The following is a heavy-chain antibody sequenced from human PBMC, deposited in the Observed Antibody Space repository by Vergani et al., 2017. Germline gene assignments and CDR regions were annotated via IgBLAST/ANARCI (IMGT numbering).Heavy chain of an antibody. V-gene: IGHV7-4-1*02. CDR1: GYTFTSYA. Sequence: QVQLVQSGSELKKPGASVKVSCKASGYTFTSYAMNWVRQAPGQGLEWMGWINTNTGNPTYAQGFTGRFVFSLDTSVSTAYLQISSLKAEDTAVYYCAKPARIFSQTAGAAYYYYYMDVWGKGTTVTVSS. CDR3: AKPARIFSQTAGAAYYYYYMDV. D-gene: IGHD3-3*02. J-gene: IGHJ6*03. CDR2: INTNTGNP.